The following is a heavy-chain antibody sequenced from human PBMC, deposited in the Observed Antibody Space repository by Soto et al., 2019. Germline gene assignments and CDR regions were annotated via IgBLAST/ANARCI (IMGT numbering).Heavy chain of an antibody. CDR3: ARAMGYSSSWYEQYYYYGRDV. Sequence: QVQLVQSGAEVKKPGSSVKVSCKASGGTFSSYAISWVRQAPGQGLEWMGGIIPIFGTANYAQKFQGRVTITADESTSTAYMELSSLRSEDTAVYYCARAMGYSSSWYEQYYYYGRDVWGQGTTVTVSS. J-gene: IGHJ6*02. CDR2: IIPIFGTA. V-gene: IGHV1-69*01. D-gene: IGHD6-13*01. CDR1: GGTFSSYA.